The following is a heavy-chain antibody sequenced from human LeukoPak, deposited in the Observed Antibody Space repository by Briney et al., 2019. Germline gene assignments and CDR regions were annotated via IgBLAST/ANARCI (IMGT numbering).Heavy chain of an antibody. CDR1: GFTFSSYA. D-gene: IGHD3-3*01. Sequence: PGRSLRLSCAASGFTFSSYAMHWVRQAPGKGLEWVAVISYDGSNKYYADSVKGRFTISRDNSKNTLYLQMNSLRAEDTAVYYCATDFGYWGQGTLVTVSS. J-gene: IGHJ4*02. CDR2: ISYDGSNK. V-gene: IGHV3-30-3*01. CDR3: ATDFGY.